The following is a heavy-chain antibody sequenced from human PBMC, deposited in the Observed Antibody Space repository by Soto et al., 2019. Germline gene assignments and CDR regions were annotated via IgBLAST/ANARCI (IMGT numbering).Heavy chain of an antibody. V-gene: IGHV4-30-2*01. CDR3: ARLNTYDSGGYHYALFDY. CDR1: GGSISSGGYS. CDR2: IYHSGRT. D-gene: IGHD3-22*01. J-gene: IGHJ4*02. Sequence: PSETLSLTCAVSGGSISSGGYSWSWNRQPPGKGLEWIGYIYHSGRTYYNPSLKSRVTISLDKSKNQFSLKLSSVTAADTAVYFCARLNTYDSGGYHYALFDYWGQGALVTVSS.